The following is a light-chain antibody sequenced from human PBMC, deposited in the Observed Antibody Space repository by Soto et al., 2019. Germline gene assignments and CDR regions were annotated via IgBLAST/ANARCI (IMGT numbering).Light chain of an antibody. Sequence: QSVLTQPPSVSGAPGQRVTISCTGSSSNIGAGYDVHWYQQLPGTAPKLLIYGNSNRPSGVPDRFSGSKSGTSASLAITGLQAEDEAYYYCQSYDSSLSGSNVVFGGGTTLTVL. CDR1: SSNIGAGYD. V-gene: IGLV1-40*01. CDR2: GNS. J-gene: IGLJ2*01. CDR3: QSYDSSLSGSNVV.